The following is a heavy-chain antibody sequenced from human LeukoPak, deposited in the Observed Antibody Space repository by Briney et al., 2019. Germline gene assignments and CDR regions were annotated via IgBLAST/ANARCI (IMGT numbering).Heavy chain of an antibody. CDR2: INHSGST. CDR1: GGSFSGYY. V-gene: IGHV4-34*01. D-gene: IGHD2-21*02. J-gene: IGHJ1*01. CDR3: ARHCGGDCYAQYFQH. Sequence: SEPLSLTCAVYGGSFSGYYWRWIRQPPGKGLEWIGEINHSGSTNYNPSLKSRVTISVDTSKNQFSLKLSSVTAADTAVYYCARHCGGDCYAQYFQHWGQGTLVTVSS.